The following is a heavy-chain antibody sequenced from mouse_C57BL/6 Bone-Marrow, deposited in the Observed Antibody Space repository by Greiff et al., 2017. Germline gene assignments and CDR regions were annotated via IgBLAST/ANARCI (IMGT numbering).Heavy chain of an antibody. D-gene: IGHD1-1*01. V-gene: IGHV1-15*01. Sequence: QVQLQQSGAELVRPGASVTLSCKASVYTFTDYEMHWVKQTPVHGLEWIGVIDPESGGTAYNQKFKGKAILTADKSSSTAYMELRSLTSENSAVYYFTREGFYGSSLFAYWGQGTLVTVSA. J-gene: IGHJ3*01. CDR1: VYTFTDYE. CDR2: IDPESGGT. CDR3: TREGFYGSSLFAY.